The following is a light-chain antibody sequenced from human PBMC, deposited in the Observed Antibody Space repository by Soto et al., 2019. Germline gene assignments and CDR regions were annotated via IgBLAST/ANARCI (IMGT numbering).Light chain of an antibody. CDR3: HHYNNWPYT. J-gene: IGKJ2*01. CDR2: GAS. Sequence: EIVMTQSRATLSVSPGERAALSCRANQSVNSNFAWYQQKPGQAPRLLIYGASTRATDSPDRSSGSGSGTEFTLTISSLQSEDFAVDYCHHYNNWPYTFGQGTKLEIK. V-gene: IGKV3-15*01. CDR1: QSVNSN.